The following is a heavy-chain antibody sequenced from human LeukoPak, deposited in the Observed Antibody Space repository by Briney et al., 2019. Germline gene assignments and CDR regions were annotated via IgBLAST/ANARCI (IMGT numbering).Heavy chain of an antibody. D-gene: IGHD3-3*01. CDR1: GGSFSGYY. V-gene: IGHV4-31*11. Sequence: SETLSLTCAVYGGSFSGYYWSWIRQHPGKGLEWIGYIYYSGSTYYNPSLKSRVTISVDTSKNQFPLKLSSVTAADTAVYYCARAQGKSYDFWSGYYSEGGRGWYYFDYWGQGTLVTVSS. CDR2: IYYSGST. CDR3: ARAQGKSYDFWSGYYSEGGRGWYYFDY. J-gene: IGHJ4*02.